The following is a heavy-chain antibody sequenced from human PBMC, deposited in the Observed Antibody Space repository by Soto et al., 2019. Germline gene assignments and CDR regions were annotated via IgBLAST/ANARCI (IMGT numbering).Heavy chain of an antibody. Sequence: VELVQSGAEVKKPGASVRVSCKASGYTFSSFGLSWVRQAPGQGPEWMGWISPETGKTEYSHKFQGRVTMTTDTSTRTLFLDLGSLTSDGTAVYDCTRDLFFISTSTVTTDAFWGQGTLVTVSS. CDR1: GYTFSSFG. J-gene: IGHJ4*02. D-gene: IGHD4-17*01. V-gene: IGHV1-18*04. CDR3: TRDLFFISTSTVTTDAF. CDR2: ISPETGKT.